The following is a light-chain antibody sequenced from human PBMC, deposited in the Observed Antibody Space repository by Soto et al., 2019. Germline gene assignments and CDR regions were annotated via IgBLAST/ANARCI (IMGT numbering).Light chain of an antibody. V-gene: IGLV2-14*01. Sequence: QSVLTQPASVSGSPGQSITIPCTGTSSDVGGYNYVSWYQQHPGKAPKLMIYDVSNRPSGVSNRFSGSKSGNTASLTISGLQAEDEADYYCSSYTRSSTLYVVFGGGTKLTVL. J-gene: IGLJ2*01. CDR1: SSDVGGYNY. CDR3: SSYTRSSTLYVV. CDR2: DVS.